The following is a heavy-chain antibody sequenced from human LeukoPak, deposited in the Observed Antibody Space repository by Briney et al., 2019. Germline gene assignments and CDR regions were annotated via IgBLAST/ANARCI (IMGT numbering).Heavy chain of an antibody. J-gene: IGHJ3*02. CDR3: ARGKDDSTGHYDAFDI. Sequence: GPSVKVSCKPSGYSFIDNYLHGVGQAPGQGLEYMGWISPKSGDTNFSQRFKGRLTMTSDTSINTVYMEMRKLKSDHTAVYLCARGKDDSTGHYDAFDIWGHGTMVTVSS. D-gene: IGHD3-22*01. CDR1: GYSFIDNY. CDR2: ISPKSGDT. V-gene: IGHV1-2*02.